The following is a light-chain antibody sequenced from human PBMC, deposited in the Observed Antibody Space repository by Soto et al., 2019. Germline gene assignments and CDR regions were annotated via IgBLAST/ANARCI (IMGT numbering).Light chain of an antibody. CDR3: QQYKNWPPEYT. J-gene: IGKJ2*01. V-gene: IGKV3-15*01. CDR1: QSVSSN. Sequence: EIVMTQSPATLSVSPGERATLSCRASQSVSSNLAWYQQKPGQAPRLLIYGASTRVTGIPARFSGSGSGTEFTLTISSLQSEDFVVYYCQQYKNWPPEYTFGQGTKLEIK. CDR2: GAS.